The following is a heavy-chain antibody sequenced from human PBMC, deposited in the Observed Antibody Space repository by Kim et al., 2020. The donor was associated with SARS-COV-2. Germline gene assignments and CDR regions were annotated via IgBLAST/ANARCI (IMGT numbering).Heavy chain of an antibody. CDR1: GYTFTSYA. V-gene: IGHV1-3*01. Sequence: ASVKVSCKASGYTFTSYAMHWVRQAPGQRLEWMGWINAGNGNTKYSQKFQGRVTITRDTSASTAYMELSSLRSEDTAVYYCAVYYDGSGRYPPPYSYFDSWGQGTLVTVSS. D-gene: IGHD3-10*01. CDR2: INAGNGNT. J-gene: IGHJ4*02. CDR3: AVYYDGSGRYPPPYSYFDS.